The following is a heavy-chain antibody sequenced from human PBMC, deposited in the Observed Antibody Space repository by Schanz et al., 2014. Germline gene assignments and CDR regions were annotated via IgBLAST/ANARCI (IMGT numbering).Heavy chain of an antibody. V-gene: IGHV3-30*18. CDR1: GFTFSSYG. J-gene: IGHJ4*02. D-gene: IGHD6-19*01. CDR3: AKERDTSGWNHGDY. CDR2: TSYDGSDK. Sequence: QVQLVESGGGVVQPGKSLRLSCAASGFTFSSYGMHWVRQAPGKGLEWVGVTSYDGSDKYYPDSVKGRFTISRDNSRNTLFLQMNSLRTEDTAVYHCAKERDTSGWNHGDYWGQGTLVTVSS.